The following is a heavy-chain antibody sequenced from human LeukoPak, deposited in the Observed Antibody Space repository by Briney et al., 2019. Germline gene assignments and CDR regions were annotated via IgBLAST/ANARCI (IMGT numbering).Heavy chain of an antibody. CDR1: GFTFISCS. V-gene: IGHV3-21*01. CDR3: ARGGVYSSGWYVDY. D-gene: IGHD6-19*01. J-gene: IGHJ4*02. Sequence: GGSLRLSCAASGFTFISCSMNWVRQAPGKGLEWVSSISSSSSYIYYADSVKGRFTISRDNAKNSLYLQMNSLRAEDTAVYYCARGGVYSSGWYVDYWGQGTLVTVSS. CDR2: ISSSSSYI.